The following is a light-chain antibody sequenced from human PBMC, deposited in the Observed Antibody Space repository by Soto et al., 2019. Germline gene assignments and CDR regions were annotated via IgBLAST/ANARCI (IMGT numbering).Light chain of an antibody. V-gene: IGKV1-5*01. CDR1: QSISNW. Sequence: DIQMTQSPSTLSASVGDRVTITCRASQSISNWLAWYQQKPGKAPKLLIYDASSLESGVPSRFSGSGSGTEFTLTISSLQPDDFATYYCQPSKAFGQGTKVEIK. CDR3: QPSKA. J-gene: IGKJ1*01. CDR2: DAS.